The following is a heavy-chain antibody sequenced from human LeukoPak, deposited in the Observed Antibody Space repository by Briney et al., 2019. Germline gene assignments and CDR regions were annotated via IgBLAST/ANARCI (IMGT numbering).Heavy chain of an antibody. CDR2: IIPIFGTA. V-gene: IGHV1-69*05. CDR3: ARQVSQPTQAYYYYYMDV. J-gene: IGHJ6*03. D-gene: IGHD2-2*01. CDR1: GYTFTSYA. Sequence: SVKVSCKASGYTFTSYAISWVRQAPGQGLEWMGRIIPIFGTANYAQKFQGRVTITTDESTSTAYMELSSLRSEDTAVYYCARQVSQPTQAYYYYYMDVWGKGTTVTVSS.